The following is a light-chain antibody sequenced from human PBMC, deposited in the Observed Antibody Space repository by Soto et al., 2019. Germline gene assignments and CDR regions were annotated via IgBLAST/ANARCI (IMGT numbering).Light chain of an antibody. Sequence: EIVLTQSPGTLALSPGERAALSCRASESVSRSFLAWYQQKPGQAPRLLIYGASTRATDIPHRFSGSGSGTDFTLTISRLEPEDFAVDYCQQYGSSPQTFGQGTKVDI. V-gene: IGKV3-20*01. CDR1: ESVSRSF. CDR2: GAS. CDR3: QQYGSSPQT. J-gene: IGKJ1*01.